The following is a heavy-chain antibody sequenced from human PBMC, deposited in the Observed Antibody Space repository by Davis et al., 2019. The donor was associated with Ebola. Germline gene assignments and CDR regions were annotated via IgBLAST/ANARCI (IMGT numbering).Heavy chain of an antibody. Sequence: SETLSLTCTVSGGSISSSSYYWGWIRQPPGKGLEWIGRIYYSGSTYYNPSLKSRVTISVDTSKNQFSLKLSSVTAADTAVYYCARQKSHYYYYGMDVWGQGTTVTVSS. CDR2: IYYSGST. V-gene: IGHV4-39*01. CDR1: GGSISSSSYY. J-gene: IGHJ6*02. CDR3: ARQKSHYYYYGMDV.